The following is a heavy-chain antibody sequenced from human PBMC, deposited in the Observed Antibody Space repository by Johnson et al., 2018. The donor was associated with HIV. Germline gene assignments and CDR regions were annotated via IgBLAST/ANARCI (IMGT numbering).Heavy chain of an antibody. J-gene: IGHJ3*02. Sequence: VQLMESGGGLVQPGGSLRLSCAASGFTFSSYWMHWVRQGPGQGLVWVSRINGDGSGITYADSVKGRFTISRDNAKNTLYLQMNSLRAEDTAVYYCAREKIRAFDIWGQGTMVTVSS. V-gene: IGHV3-74*01. CDR3: AREKIRAFDI. CDR2: INGDGSGI. CDR1: GFTFSSYW.